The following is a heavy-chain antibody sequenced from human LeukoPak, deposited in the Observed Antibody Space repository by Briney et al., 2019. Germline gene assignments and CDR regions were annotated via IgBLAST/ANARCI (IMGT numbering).Heavy chain of an antibody. CDR2: IPYDGTNK. D-gene: IGHD6-13*01. CDR1: GFTFRSDA. J-gene: IGHJ4*02. V-gene: IGHV3-30*02. CDR3: AKDRIAAAGTDY. Sequence: GGSLRLSCAASGFTFRSDAMHWVRQAPGKGLEWVSFIPYDGTNKYYIDSVRGRFTISRDNSKNTLYLQMNSLRAEDTAVYYCAKDRIAAAGTDYWGQGTLVTVSS.